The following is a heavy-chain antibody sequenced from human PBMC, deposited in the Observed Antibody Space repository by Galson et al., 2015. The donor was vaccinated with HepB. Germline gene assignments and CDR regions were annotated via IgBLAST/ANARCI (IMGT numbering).Heavy chain of an antibody. CDR1: GYTSNDYY. D-gene: IGHD6-19*01. CDR2: IYFNSGGT. V-gene: IGHV1-2*06. J-gene: IGHJ5*02. Sequence: SVKVSCKASGYTSNDYYIYWVRQAPGQGLQWMGRIYFNSGGTKYAQKFQGRVTMTRDTSISTVYMELRRLTTDDTAVYYCTRDGTYSSGPTSWFDPWGQGTPVTVSS. CDR3: TRDGTYSSGPTSWFDP.